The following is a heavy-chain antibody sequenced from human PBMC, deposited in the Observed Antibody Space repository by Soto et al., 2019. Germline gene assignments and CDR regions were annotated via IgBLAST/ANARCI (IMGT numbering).Heavy chain of an antibody. D-gene: IGHD5-12*01. Sequence: KPSETLSLTCTVSGGSVSSGAYYWTWIRQRPGKGLEWIGYIYYSGSTYYSPSLKSRLSISLDTSKNQFSLRLSSATAADTAMYYCARARLRAVYAFDIWGQGTMVTVSS. CDR3: ARARLRAVYAFDI. J-gene: IGHJ3*02. V-gene: IGHV4-31*03. CDR1: GGSVSSGAYY. CDR2: IYYSGST.